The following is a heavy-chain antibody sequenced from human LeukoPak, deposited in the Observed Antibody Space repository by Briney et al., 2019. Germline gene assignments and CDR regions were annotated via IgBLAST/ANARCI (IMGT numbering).Heavy chain of an antibody. CDR3: ARRAPSHDFDD. CDR2: ISTTSGNI. J-gene: IGHJ4*02. V-gene: IGHV3-21*01. Sequence: GGSLRLSCAASGFTFSSYSMNRVRQAPGKGLEWVAAISTTSGNIYYADSVKGRFTISRDNAKNSLYLQMNSLRVEDTALYYCARRAPSHDFDDWGQGTLVTVSS. CDR1: GFTFSSYS.